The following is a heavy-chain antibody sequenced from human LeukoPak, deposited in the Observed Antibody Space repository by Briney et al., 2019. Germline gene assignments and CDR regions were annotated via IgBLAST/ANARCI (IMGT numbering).Heavy chain of an antibody. Sequence: SETLSLTCTVSGGSISSYYWSWIRQPAGKGLEWIGRIYTSGSTNYNPSPKSRVTMSVDTSKNQFSLKLSSVTAADTAVYYCARDLWDLRFGERTNWYFDLWGRGTLVTVSS. CDR1: GGSISSYY. V-gene: IGHV4-4*07. D-gene: IGHD3-10*01. CDR2: IYTSGST. CDR3: ARDLWDLRFGERTNWYFDL. J-gene: IGHJ2*01.